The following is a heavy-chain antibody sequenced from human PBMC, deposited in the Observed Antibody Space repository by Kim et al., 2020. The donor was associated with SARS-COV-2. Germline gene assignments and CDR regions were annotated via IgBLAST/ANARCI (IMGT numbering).Heavy chain of an antibody. CDR1: GFKFERFA. CDR2: LSLDSDI. V-gene: IGHV3-9*01. J-gene: IGHJ4*02. CDR3: TRDLVPGGADY. Sequence: GGSLRLSCEMSGFKFERFAVHWVRQPPGKGLEWVSGLSLDSDIGYADSVKGRFTVSRDKAKDTLYLQMDSLRIEDTAFYYCTRDLVPGGADYWGQGTLVTVSS. D-gene: IGHD6-6*01.